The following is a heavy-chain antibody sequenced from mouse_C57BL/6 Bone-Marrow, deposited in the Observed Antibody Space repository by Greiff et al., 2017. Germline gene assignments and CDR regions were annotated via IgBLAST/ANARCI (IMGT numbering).Heavy chain of an antibody. J-gene: IGHJ4*01. D-gene: IGHD1-1*01. CDR2: ISYDGSN. CDR1: GYSITSGYY. Sequence: DVQLQESGPGLVKPSQSLSLTCSVTGYSITSGYYWNWIRQFPGNQLEWMGYISYDGSNNYNPSLTNRISITLDISKNQFFLKFNSMTTKDTATDDCAREKRGYYYWFAMDYWGQGTSVTVSS. CDR3: AREKRGYYYWFAMDY. V-gene: IGHV3-6*01.